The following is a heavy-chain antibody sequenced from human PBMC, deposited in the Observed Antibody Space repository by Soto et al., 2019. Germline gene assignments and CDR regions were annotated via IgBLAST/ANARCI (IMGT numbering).Heavy chain of an antibody. Sequence: SETLSLTCTVSGGSISSSSYYWGWIRQPPGKGLEWIGSIYYSGSTYYNPSLKSRVTISVDTSKNQFSLKLSSVTAADTAVYYCARRGEVSNYYYYGMDVWGQGTTVTVSS. V-gene: IGHV4-39*01. CDR3: ARRGEVSNYYYYGMDV. D-gene: IGHD3-3*02. J-gene: IGHJ6*02. CDR1: GGSISSSSYY. CDR2: IYYSGST.